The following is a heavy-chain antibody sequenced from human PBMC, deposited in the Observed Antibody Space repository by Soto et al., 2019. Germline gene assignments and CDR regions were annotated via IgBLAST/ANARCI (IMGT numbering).Heavy chain of an antibody. CDR3: AKDRGSTYYYYYGMEV. V-gene: IGHV3-43D*04. D-gene: IGHD2-2*01. Sequence: GGSLILSCAASGFTFDDYAMHWVRQAPGKGLEWVSLISWDGGSTYYADSVKGRFTISRDNSKNSLYLQMNSLRAEDTALYYCAKDRGSTYYYYYGMEVWGKGTTVTVTS. CDR1: GFTFDDYA. CDR2: ISWDGGST. J-gene: IGHJ6*04.